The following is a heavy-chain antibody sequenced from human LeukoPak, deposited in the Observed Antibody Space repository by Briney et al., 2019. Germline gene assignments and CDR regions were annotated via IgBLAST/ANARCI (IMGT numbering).Heavy chain of an antibody. CDR1: GYTFTGHY. Sequence: ASVKVSCKASGYTFTGHYMHWVRQAPGQGLEWMGWINPNSGGTNYAQKFQGRVTMTRDTSISTAYMELSRLRSDDTAVYYCARDPYSSSWYEGYYFDYWGQGTLVTVSS. D-gene: IGHD6-13*01. CDR3: ARDPYSSSWYEGYYFDY. CDR2: INPNSGGT. J-gene: IGHJ4*02. V-gene: IGHV1-2*02.